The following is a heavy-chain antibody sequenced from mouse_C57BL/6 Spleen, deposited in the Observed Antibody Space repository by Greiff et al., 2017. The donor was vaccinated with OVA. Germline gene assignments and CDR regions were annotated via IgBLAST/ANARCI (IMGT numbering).Heavy chain of an antibody. CDR1: GYTFTSYW. V-gene: IGHV1-69*01. CDR2: IDPSDSYT. CDR3: ARSGSSGYDAMDY. D-gene: IGHD3-2*02. J-gene: IGHJ4*01. Sequence: QVQLQQSGAELVMPGASVKLSCKASGYTFTSYWMHWVKQRPGQGLEWIGEIDPSDSYTNYNQKFKGKSTLTVDKSSSTAYMQLSSLTSEDSAVYYCARSGSSGYDAMDYWGQGTSVTVSS.